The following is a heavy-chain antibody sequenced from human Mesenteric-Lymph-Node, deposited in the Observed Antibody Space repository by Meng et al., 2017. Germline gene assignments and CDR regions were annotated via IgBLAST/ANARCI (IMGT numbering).Heavy chain of an antibody. CDR2: ISYDGSNK. CDR3: ARENLVATPSYYYYGMDV. CDR1: GFTFSSYA. Sequence: GGSLRLSCAASGFTFSSYAMHWVRQAPGKGLEWVAVISYDGSNKYYADSVKGRFTISRDNSKNTLYLQMNSLRAEDTAVYYCARENLVATPSYYYYGMDVWGQGTTVTVSS. J-gene: IGHJ6*02. D-gene: IGHD5-12*01. V-gene: IGHV3-30*01.